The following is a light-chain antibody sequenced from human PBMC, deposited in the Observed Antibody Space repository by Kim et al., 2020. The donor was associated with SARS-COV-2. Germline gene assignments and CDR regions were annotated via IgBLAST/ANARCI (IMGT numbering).Light chain of an antibody. J-gene: IGKJ1*01. Sequence: AAVGDRGTLTCVANQDISNYLAWYQQKPGKVPKLLIYASSALQLGFPSRFSGSGSGTDFTLTVTCLQPEDVATYYCQKYNSAPWTFGQGTKVEIK. CDR3: QKYNSAPWT. V-gene: IGKV1-27*01. CDR2: ASS. CDR1: QDISNY.